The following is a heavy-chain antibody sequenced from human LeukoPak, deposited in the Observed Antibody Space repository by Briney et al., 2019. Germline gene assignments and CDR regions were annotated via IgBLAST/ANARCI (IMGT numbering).Heavy chain of an antibody. V-gene: IGHV1-18*01. J-gene: IGHJ4*02. Sequence: ASVKVSCKASGYTFTSYGISWVRQAPGQGLEWMGWISAYNGNTNYAQKLQGRVTMTTDTSTSTAYMELRSLRSDDTAVYYCARHLDYYDSSGYYDYWGQGTLVTFSS. CDR1: GYTFTSYG. CDR3: ARHLDYYDSSGYYDY. D-gene: IGHD3-22*01. CDR2: ISAYNGNT.